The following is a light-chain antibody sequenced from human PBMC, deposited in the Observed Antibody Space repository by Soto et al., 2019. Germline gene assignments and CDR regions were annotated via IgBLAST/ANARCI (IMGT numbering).Light chain of an antibody. Sequence: DIQMTQSPSSLSASVGDRVTITCRASQSNSSYINWYQQKPGKAHKPLIYAASSLQSGVPSRFSGSGSGIDFTLTSSSLQPEDFATYYWQQSYSTPITFGPGTKVYIK. CDR3: QQSYSTPIT. CDR2: AAS. V-gene: IGKV1-39*01. CDR1: QSNSSY. J-gene: IGKJ3*01.